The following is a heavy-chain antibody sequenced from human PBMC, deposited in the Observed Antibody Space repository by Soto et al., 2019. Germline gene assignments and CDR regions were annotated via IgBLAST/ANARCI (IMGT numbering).Heavy chain of an antibody. D-gene: IGHD3-10*01. Sequence: QVPLVESGGGVVQPGRSLRLSCAASGFPFSSYGMHWVRQAPGKGLEWVAVISFDGTNKYYADSVRGRFTISRDNSKNTLYLQMSSLTPEDTAMYYCVGGQYYFDYRGQGTLVTVSS. CDR3: VGGQYYFDY. V-gene: IGHV3-30*03. CDR2: ISFDGTNK. CDR1: GFPFSSYG. J-gene: IGHJ4*02.